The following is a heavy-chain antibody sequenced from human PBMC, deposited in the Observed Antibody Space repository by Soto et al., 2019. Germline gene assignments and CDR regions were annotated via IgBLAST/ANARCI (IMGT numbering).Heavy chain of an antibody. CDR2: IFSGGST. V-gene: IGHV3-66*02. Sequence: GGSLRLSCAASGFTFSSYSMSWVRQAPEKGLEWVSVIFSGGSTYYADSVKGRFTISRDNSKNTLYLQMNSLRAEDTAVYYCAKTPYYDFWSGYLFDYWRQGTLVTVSS. CDR1: GFTFSSYS. D-gene: IGHD3-3*01. CDR3: AKTPYYDFWSGYLFDY. J-gene: IGHJ4*02.